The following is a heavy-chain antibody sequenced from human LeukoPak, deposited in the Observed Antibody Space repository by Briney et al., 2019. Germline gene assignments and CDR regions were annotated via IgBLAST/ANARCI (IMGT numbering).Heavy chain of an antibody. CDR3: AKPPASGRHGDSDY. Sequence: PGGSLRLSCAVSGFIFSSYSMNWVRQAPGKGLEWVSHISSSSTSKYYADSVKGRFTISRDNSKNTLYLQMNSLRAEDTAVYYCAKPPASGRHGDSDYWGQGTLVTVSS. CDR1: GFIFSSYS. D-gene: IGHD1-26*01. J-gene: IGHJ4*02. V-gene: IGHV3-48*01. CDR2: ISSSSTSK.